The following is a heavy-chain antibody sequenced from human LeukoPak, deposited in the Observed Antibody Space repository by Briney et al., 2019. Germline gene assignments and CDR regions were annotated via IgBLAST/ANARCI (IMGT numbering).Heavy chain of an antibody. J-gene: IGHJ5*02. D-gene: IGHD4-11*01. Sequence: EGSLRLSCAASGFTFSSYGMHWVRQAPGKGLEWVAVIWYDGSNKYYADSVKGRFTISRDNSKNTLYLQMNSLRAEDTAVYYCAKDRRRTTETPWFDPWGQGTLVTVSS. CDR3: AKDRRRTTETPWFDP. V-gene: IGHV3-33*06. CDR2: IWYDGSNK. CDR1: GFTFSSYG.